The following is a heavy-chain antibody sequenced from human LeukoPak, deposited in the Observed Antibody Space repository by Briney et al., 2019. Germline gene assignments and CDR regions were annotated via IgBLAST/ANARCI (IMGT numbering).Heavy chain of an antibody. D-gene: IGHD4-17*01. Sequence: ASVKVSCKASDTFPSYGINWVRQAPGQGLEWMGWISPYNGNTKYAEKTQRRVTITTDTSTSTAYMELRSLSSDDTAVYYCARDQRGYGDSSGASKWIDPWGQGTLVTVSS. V-gene: IGHV1-18*01. CDR1: DTFPSYG. CDR3: ARDQRGYGDSSGASKWIDP. J-gene: IGHJ5*02. CDR2: ISPYNGNT.